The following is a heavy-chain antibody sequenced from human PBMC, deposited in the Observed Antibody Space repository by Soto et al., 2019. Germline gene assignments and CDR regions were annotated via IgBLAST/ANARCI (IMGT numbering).Heavy chain of an antibody. V-gene: IGHV1-69*13. CDR1: GGTFSSYA. J-gene: IGHJ6*04. CDR3: ESVRAADGPYSSGRDV. CDR2: IIPIFGTA. Sequence: SGKVSCKASGGTFSSYAISWVRQAPGQGLEWMGGIIPIFGTANYAQKFQGRVTITADESTRTAYMELSSLRSEDTSVYYCESVRAADGPYSSGRDVWRKGTKV. D-gene: IGHD6-13*01.